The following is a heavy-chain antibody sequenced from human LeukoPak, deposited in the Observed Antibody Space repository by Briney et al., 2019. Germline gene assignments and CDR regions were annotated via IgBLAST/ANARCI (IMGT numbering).Heavy chain of an antibody. CDR3: ARVRLRYFDWLGAFDI. D-gene: IGHD3-9*01. CDR1: GFTFSSYG. V-gene: IGHV3-48*04. Sequence: GGSLRLSCAASGFTFSSYGMSWVRQAPGKGLEWVSYISSSGSTIYYADSVRGRFTISRDNAKNSLYLQMNSLRAEDTAVYYCARVRLRYFDWLGAFDIWGQGTMVTVSS. CDR2: ISSSGSTI. J-gene: IGHJ3*02.